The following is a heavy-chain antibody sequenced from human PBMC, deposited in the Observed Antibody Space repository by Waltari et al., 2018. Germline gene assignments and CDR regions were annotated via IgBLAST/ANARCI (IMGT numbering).Heavy chain of an antibody. V-gene: IGHV4-31*01. J-gene: IGHJ3*02. CDR1: GGSISSGGYY. Sequence: QVQLQESGPGLVKPSQTLSLTCTVSGGSISSGGYYWSWIRQHPGKGLEWIGYIYYSGSTYYNPSLKSLVTISVDTSKNQFSLKLSSVTAADTAVYYCARDRTSVGAFDIWGQGTMVTVSS. CDR2: IYYSGST. CDR3: ARDRTSVGAFDI. D-gene: IGHD4-17*01.